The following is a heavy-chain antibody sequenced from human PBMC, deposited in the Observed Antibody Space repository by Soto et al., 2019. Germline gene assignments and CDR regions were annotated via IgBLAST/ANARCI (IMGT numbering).Heavy chain of an antibody. J-gene: IGHJ4*01. Sequence: QVQLVQSGAEVKKPGASVKVSCKASGYTFTSYSISWVRQAPGQGLERMGWISAYNGNTKYVQKLQGRVTITTDTSTSTPYMEMRSLRSDDTAVYYCARDLSYGLCDYWGQGTLVTVSS. CDR3: ARDLSYGLCDY. CDR1: GYTFTSYS. V-gene: IGHV1-18*01. CDR2: ISAYNGNT. D-gene: IGHD5-18*01.